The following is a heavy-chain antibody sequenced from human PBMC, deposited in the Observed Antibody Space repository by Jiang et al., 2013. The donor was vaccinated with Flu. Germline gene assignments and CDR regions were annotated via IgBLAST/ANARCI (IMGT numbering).Heavy chain of an antibody. CDR3: ARGVTIFGVVSKRGGMDV. V-gene: IGHV1-69*01. CDR2: IIPIFGTA. D-gene: IGHD3-3*01. J-gene: IGHJ6*02. Sequence: FSSYAISWVRQAPGQGLEWMGGIIPIFGTANYAQKFQGRVTITADESTSTAYMELSSLRSEDTAVYYCARGVTIFGVVSKRGGMDVWGQGTTVTVSS. CDR1: FSSYA.